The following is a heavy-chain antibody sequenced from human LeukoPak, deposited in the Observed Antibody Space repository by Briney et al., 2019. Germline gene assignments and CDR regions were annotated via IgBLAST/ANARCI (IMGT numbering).Heavy chain of an antibody. D-gene: IGHD4-17*01. CDR2: ISSSSSYI. Sequence: TGRSLRLSCAASGFTFSSYSMNWVRQAPGKGLEWVSSISSSSSYIYYADSVKGRFTISRDNAKNSLYLQMNSLRAEDTAVYYCAREPLTTVTSIDYWGQGTLVTVSS. J-gene: IGHJ4*02. V-gene: IGHV3-21*01. CDR1: GFTFSSYS. CDR3: AREPLTTVTSIDY.